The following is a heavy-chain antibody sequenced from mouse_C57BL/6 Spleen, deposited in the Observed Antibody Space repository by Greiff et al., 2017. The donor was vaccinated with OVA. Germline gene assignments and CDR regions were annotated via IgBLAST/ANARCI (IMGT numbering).Heavy chain of an antibody. V-gene: IGHV10-3*01. CDR3: VREGGTGAWFAY. D-gene: IGHD4-1*01. CDR2: IRSKSSNYAT. CDR1: GFTFNTYA. Sequence: EVQVVESGGGLVQPKGSLKLSCAASGFTFNTYAMHWVRQAPGKGLEWVARIRSKSSNYATYYADSVKYRFTISRDDSQSMLYLQMNNLKTEDTAMDYCVREGGTGAWFAYWGQGTLVTVSA. J-gene: IGHJ3*01.